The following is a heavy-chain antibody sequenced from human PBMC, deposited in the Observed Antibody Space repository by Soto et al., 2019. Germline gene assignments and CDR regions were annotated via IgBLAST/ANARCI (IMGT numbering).Heavy chain of an antibody. CDR2: MNPDSGNT. D-gene: IGHD4-17*01. J-gene: IGHJ5*02. Sequence: QVQLVQSGAEVKKPGASVKVSCKASGYTFTSYDINWVRQATGQGLEWMGWMNPDSGNTRYAQKFXGXVPXTRNTSISTAYMELSSLRSEDTAVYYCARGSDGNFVHWFDPWGQGTLVTVSS. CDR3: ARGSDGNFVHWFDP. CDR1: GYTFTSYD. V-gene: IGHV1-8*01.